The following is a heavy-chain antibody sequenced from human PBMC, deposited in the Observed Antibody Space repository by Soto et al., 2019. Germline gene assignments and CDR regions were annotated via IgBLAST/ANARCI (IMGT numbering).Heavy chain of an antibody. CDR1: GFSLSTSGVG. Sequence: QITLEESGPTRVKPTQSLALTCTFSGFSLSTSGVGVGWVRQPPGQALEWLALIYWDDDNRYSPSLQSRLTITKDTAKTQVVLIMSNKDPVDTATYYGAHSPWTGTKADFDYWGQGTLVTVSS. D-gene: IGHD1-1*01. CDR2: IYWDDDN. J-gene: IGHJ4*02. CDR3: AHSPWTGTKADFDY. V-gene: IGHV2-5*02.